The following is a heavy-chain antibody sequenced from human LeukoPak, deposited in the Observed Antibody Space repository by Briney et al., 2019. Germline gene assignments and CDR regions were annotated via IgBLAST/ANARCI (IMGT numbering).Heavy chain of an antibody. Sequence: ASVKVSCKASGYTFTSYDINWVRQATGQGLEWMGWMNPNSGNTGYAQKFQSRVTMTRNTSISTAYMELSSLRSEDTAVYYCARADIVVPTGPRKSPGGYYYMDVWGKGTTVTVSS. CDR2: MNPNSGNT. J-gene: IGHJ6*03. CDR1: GYTFTSYD. D-gene: IGHD2-2*01. V-gene: IGHV1-8*01. CDR3: ARADIVVPTGPRKSPGGYYYMDV.